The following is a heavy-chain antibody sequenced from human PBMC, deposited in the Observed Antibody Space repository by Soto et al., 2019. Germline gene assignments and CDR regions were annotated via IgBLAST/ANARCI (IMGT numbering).Heavy chain of an antibody. CDR2: ISTYNGKT. V-gene: IGHV1-18*04. D-gene: IGHD6-25*01. CDR1: GYTFTDYG. CDR3: ASSGWPYGPGAFDV. Sequence: QGQLVQSGAEVKTPGASVKVSCHASGYTFTDYGINWVRQAPGQGLEWLAWISTYNGKTHHVSTVHGRLTLTTDTSTSTAYIDFRSLRSDYKAVYYCASSGWPYGPGAFDVGGQGTMVTVSS. J-gene: IGHJ3*01.